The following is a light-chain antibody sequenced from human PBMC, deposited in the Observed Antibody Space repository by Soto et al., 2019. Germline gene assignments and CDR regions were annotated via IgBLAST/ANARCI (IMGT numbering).Light chain of an antibody. CDR3: QQYNNWWT. J-gene: IGKJ1*01. CDR1: QSVNNN. Sequence: EIVMTQSPATLSVSPGERATLSCRASQSVNNNLAWYQQKPGQPPRLLIYGASTRATGIPARFSGSVSGSDFTLTISSLQSEDFAIYYCQQYNNWWTFGQGTKVEIK. V-gene: IGKV3-15*01. CDR2: GAS.